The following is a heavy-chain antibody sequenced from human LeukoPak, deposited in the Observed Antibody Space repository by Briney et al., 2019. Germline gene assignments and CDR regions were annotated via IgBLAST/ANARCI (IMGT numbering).Heavy chain of an antibody. CDR3: ARQYYYDSSGYYEHFDY. CDR2: ISAYNGNT. Sequence: ASVKVSCKASGYTFTSYGISWVRQAPGQGLEWMGWISAYNGNTNYAQKLQGRVTMTTDTSTSTAYMELRSLRSDDTAVYYCARQYYYDSSGYYEHFDYWGQGTLVTDSS. V-gene: IGHV1-18*01. J-gene: IGHJ4*02. D-gene: IGHD3-22*01. CDR1: GYTFTSYG.